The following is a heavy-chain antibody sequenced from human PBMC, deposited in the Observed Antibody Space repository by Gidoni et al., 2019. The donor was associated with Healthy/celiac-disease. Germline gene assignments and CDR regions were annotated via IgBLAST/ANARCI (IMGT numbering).Heavy chain of an antibody. Sequence: QITLKESGPTLVKPTQTLTLTCPFSGFSLSTSGVGVGWIRQPPGKALEWLALLYWDDDKRYSPSLKSRLTITKDTSKNQVVLTMTNMDPVDTATYYCARHPDGYWYFDLWGRGTLVTVSS. CDR1: GFSLSTSGVG. CDR2: LYWDDDK. CDR3: ARHPDGYWYFDL. V-gene: IGHV2-5*02. J-gene: IGHJ2*01.